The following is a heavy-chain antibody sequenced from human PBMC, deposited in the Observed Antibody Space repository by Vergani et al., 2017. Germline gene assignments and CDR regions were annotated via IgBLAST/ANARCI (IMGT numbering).Heavy chain of an antibody. CDR2: ISNDGHT. CDR3: AVRPRVNLVGGEIVTKRTFDY. Sequence: QVQLQQWGAGVVKPSGTLSLTCAVFGESFSSFYWSWIRQPPGKGLEWIGEISNDGHTNDNPSLESRVTVSRDTAKNQFSLYLMSVTAADTAMYYCAVRPRVNLVGGEIVTKRTFDYWSQGSLVTVSS. CDR1: GESFSSFY. D-gene: IGHD3-10*01. J-gene: IGHJ4*02. V-gene: IGHV4-34*02.